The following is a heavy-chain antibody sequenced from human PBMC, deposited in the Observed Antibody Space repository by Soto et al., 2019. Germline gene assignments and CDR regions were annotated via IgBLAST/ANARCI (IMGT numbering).Heavy chain of an antibody. CDR1: GYTFTGYY. J-gene: IGHJ6*02. CDR2: INPNSGGT. Sequence: ASVKVSCKASGYTFTGYYMHWVRQAPGQGHEWMGWINPNSGGTNYAQKFQGWVTMTRDTSISTAYMELSWLRSDDTAVYYCARTVGYCSSTSCYDPRDYYYGMDVWGQGTTVTVSS. V-gene: IGHV1-2*04. CDR3: ARTVGYCSSTSCYDPRDYYYGMDV. D-gene: IGHD2-2*01.